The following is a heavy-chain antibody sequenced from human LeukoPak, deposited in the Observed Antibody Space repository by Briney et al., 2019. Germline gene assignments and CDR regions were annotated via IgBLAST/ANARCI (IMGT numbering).Heavy chain of an antibody. CDR2: IYYNGST. CDR1: GGSISSSSYY. J-gene: IGHJ5*02. V-gene: IGHV4-39*07. Sequence: SETLSLTCTVSGGSISSSSYYWGWIRQPPGKGLEWIGCIYYNGSTYYNPSLKSRVTISVDTSKNQFSLKLSSVTAADTAVYYCARDGGSYVHWFDPWGQGTLVTVSS. CDR3: ARDGGSYVHWFDP. D-gene: IGHD1-26*01.